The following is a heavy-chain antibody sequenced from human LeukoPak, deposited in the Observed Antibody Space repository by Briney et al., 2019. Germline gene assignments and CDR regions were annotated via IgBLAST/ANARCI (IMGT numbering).Heavy chain of an antibody. CDR1: GYSLTGYH. V-gene: IGHV1-2*02. D-gene: IGHD6-13*01. CDR2: INPNSGDT. Sequence: GASVKVSCKASGYSLTGYHMHWLRQAPGQGLEWMGWINPNSGDTGYAQKFQGRVTMTRDMSISTIYMELTRLRSDDTALYYCARWDGYSSSPDYWGQGTLVTVSS. J-gene: IGHJ4*02. CDR3: ARWDGYSSSPDY.